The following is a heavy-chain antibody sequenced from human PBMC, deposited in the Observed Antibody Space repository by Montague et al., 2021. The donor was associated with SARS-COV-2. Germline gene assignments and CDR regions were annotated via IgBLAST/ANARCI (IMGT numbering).Heavy chain of an antibody. V-gene: IGHV2-5*02. Sequence: VKPTQTLTLTCTFSGFSPSTSGVGVGWIRQPPGKALEWLALIYWDDDKRYSPSLKSRLTITKDTSKNQVVLTMTNMDPVDTATYYCAHSGVGYFYYGMDVWGQGTTVTVSS. CDR1: GFSPSTSGVG. J-gene: IGHJ6*02. CDR2: IYWDDDK. CDR3: AHSGVGYFYYGMDV. D-gene: IGHD3-3*01.